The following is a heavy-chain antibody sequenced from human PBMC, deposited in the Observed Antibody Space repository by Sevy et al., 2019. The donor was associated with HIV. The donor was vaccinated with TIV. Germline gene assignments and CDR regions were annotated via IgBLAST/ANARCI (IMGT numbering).Heavy chain of an antibody. Sequence: SETLSLTCTVSGGSISSYYWSWIRQPPGKGLEWIGYIYYSGSTNYNPSLKSRVTISVDTSKNQFSLKLSSVPAADTAVYYCARHGCSSTSCPLDYWGQGTLVTVSS. CDR2: IYYSGST. CDR1: GGSISSYY. V-gene: IGHV4-59*08. CDR3: ARHGCSSTSCPLDY. J-gene: IGHJ4*02. D-gene: IGHD2-2*01.